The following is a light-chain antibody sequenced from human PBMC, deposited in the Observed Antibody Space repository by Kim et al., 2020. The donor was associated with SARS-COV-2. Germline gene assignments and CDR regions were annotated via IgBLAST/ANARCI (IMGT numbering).Light chain of an antibody. CDR3: QQYGNSPFT. CDR1: QTVVSKY. Sequence: SPGERATLSCRASQTVVSKYLAWYQHKPGRAPRLLISGASRRATCIPDRFSGSGSGTDFTLTISRLEPEDCAVYYCQQYGNSPFTFGPGTKVDIK. V-gene: IGKV3-20*01. CDR2: GAS. J-gene: IGKJ3*01.